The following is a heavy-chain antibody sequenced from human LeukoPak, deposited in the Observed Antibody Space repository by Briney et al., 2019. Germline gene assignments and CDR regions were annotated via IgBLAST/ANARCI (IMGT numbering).Heavy chain of an antibody. CDR1: GFTFSSYA. CDR3: AKVYMTTVTTDY. CDR2: ISDSGGST. Sequence: TGGSLRLSCAASGFTFSSYAMSWVRQAPGKGLEWVSAISDSGGSTYYADSVKGRFTISRDNSKNTLYLQMNSLRAEDTAVYYCAKVYMTTVTTDYWGQGTLVTVSS. V-gene: IGHV3-23*01. D-gene: IGHD4-17*01. J-gene: IGHJ4*02.